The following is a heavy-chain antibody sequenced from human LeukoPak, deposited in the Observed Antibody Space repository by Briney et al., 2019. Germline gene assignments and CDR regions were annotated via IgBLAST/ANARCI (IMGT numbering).Heavy chain of an antibody. CDR2: IRSTGSST. CDR1: GFTFRGYY. CDR3: ARVYYASWSGQPLSQHWLDP. V-gene: IGHV3-11*04. Sequence: PGGSLRLSCTASGFTFRGYYVTWIRQAPGKGLEWVSYIRSTGSSTAYADSVKGRFAISGDNAKNSLYLQMNGLRVEDTAVYYCARVYYASWSGQPLSQHWLDPWGQGTLVTVSS. J-gene: IGHJ5*02. D-gene: IGHD3-3*01.